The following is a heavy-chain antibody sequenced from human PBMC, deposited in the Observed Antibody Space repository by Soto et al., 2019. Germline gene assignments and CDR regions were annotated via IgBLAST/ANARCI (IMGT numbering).Heavy chain of an antibody. J-gene: IGHJ4*02. CDR2: ISYDGSNK. CDR3: AKDPEDGYNVFPPDY. V-gene: IGHV3-30*18. Sequence: QVQLVESGGGVVHPGRSLRLSCAASGFTFSSYGMHWVRQAPGKGLEWVAVISYDGSNKYYADSVKGRFTISRDNSKNTLYLQMNSLRAEDTAVYYCAKDPEDGYNVFPPDYWGQGTLVTVSS. CDR1: GFTFSSYG. D-gene: IGHD5-12*01.